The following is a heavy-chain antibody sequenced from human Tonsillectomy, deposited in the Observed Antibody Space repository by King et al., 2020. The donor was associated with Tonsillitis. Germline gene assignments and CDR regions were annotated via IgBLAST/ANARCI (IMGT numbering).Heavy chain of an antibody. CDR3: AKCPYDFWSGGLYYAMDV. Sequence: VQLVESGGGLVQPGGSLRLPCAASGFTFSTYAMTWVRQAPGKGLEWVSVMSGAGARTDHAGCVKGRFTISRDNSKNTLYLQMNSLRAEDTAVYYCAKCPYDFWSGGLYYAMDVWGQGTTVTVSS. CDR1: GFTFSTYA. CDR2: MSGAGART. J-gene: IGHJ6*02. D-gene: IGHD3-3*01. V-gene: IGHV3-23*04.